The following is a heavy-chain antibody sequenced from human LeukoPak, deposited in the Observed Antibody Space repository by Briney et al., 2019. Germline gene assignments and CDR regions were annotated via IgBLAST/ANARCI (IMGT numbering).Heavy chain of an antibody. CDR1: GFTFNSYS. CDR2: ISSGSSYI. J-gene: IGHJ3*01. CDR3: ARALTRDALDL. V-gene: IGHV3-21*01. Sequence: GGSLRLSCAASGFTFNSYSMNWVRQAPGKGLEWVSSISSGSSYIYYADSVKGRFTISRDNAKNSLYLQMNSLRAEDTAVYYCARALTRDALDLWGQGTMVTVSS.